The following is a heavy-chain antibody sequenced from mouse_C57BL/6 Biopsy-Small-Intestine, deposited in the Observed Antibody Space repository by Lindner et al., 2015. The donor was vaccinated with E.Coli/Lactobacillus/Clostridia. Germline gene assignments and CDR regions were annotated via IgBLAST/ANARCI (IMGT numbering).Heavy chain of an antibody. CDR3: ARWELGAFYFDY. J-gene: IGHJ2*01. CDR1: GYAFTYYL. Sequence: VQLQESGAELVRPGTSVKVSCKASGYAFTYYLIEWIKQRPGQGLEWIGVINPGNGDTNYNEKFKGTATLTADKSSSTAYMQLSSLTSEDSAVYFCARWELGAFYFDYWGQGTTLTVSS. V-gene: IGHV1-54*01. D-gene: IGHD4-1*01. CDR2: INPGNGDT.